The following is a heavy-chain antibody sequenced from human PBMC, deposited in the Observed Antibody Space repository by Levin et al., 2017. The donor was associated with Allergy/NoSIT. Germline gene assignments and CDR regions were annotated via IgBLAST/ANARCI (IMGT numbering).Heavy chain of an antibody. CDR2: INTNTGNP. CDR1: GYTFTSYA. CDR3: ASFPLDPNPYYYYMDV. V-gene: IGHV7-4-1*02. Sequence: GESLKISCKASGYTFTSYAMNWVRQAPGQGLEWMGWINTNTGNPTYAQGFTGRFVFSLDTSVSTAYLQISSLKAEDTAVYYCASFPLDPNPYYYYMDVWGKGTTVTVSS. D-gene: IGHD3/OR15-3a*01. J-gene: IGHJ6*03.